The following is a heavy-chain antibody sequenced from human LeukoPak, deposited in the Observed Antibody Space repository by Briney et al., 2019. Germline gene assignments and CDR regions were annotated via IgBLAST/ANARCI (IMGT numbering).Heavy chain of an antibody. CDR2: IYSGGAT. V-gene: IGHV3-66*01. CDR3: ARTGSYYAIDY. Sequence: GGSLRVSCAASGFTVSSSYMSWVRQAPGKGLEWVSVIYSGGATYYADSVKGKFTISRDNSRNTVYLQMNSLRAEDTAVYYCARTGSYYAIDYWGQGTLVTVSS. CDR1: GFTVSSSY. D-gene: IGHD1-26*01. J-gene: IGHJ4*02.